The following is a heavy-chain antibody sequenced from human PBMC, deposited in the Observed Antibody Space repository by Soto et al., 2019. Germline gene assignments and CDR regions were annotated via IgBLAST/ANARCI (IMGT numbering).Heavy chain of an antibody. CDR2: IKQDGSQK. J-gene: IGHJ3*02. Sequence: GGSLRLSCSASGFTFSSYWMGWVRQAPGKGLEWVANIKQDGSQKWYVDSVKGRFTISRDNAKNSIYLQMNSLRDEDTAVYYCTRGPYYDDDAFDIWGQGTMVTVSS. V-gene: IGHV3-7*02. CDR3: TRGPYYDDDAFDI. CDR1: GFTFSSYW. D-gene: IGHD3-22*01.